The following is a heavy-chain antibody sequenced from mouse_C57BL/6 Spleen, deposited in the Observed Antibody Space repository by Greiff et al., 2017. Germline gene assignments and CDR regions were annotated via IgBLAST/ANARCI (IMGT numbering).Heavy chain of an antibody. CDR2: IYPRSGNT. J-gene: IGHJ3*01. D-gene: IGHD2-2*01. V-gene: IGHV1-81*01. Sequence: QVQLQQSGAELARPGASVKLSCKASGYTFTSYGISWVKQRPGQGLEWIGEIYPRSGNTYYNEKFKGKATLTADKSSSTAYMELRSLTSEDSAVYFCARSGDGYDGAWFAYWGQGTLVTVSA. CDR3: ARSGDGYDGAWFAY. CDR1: GYTFTSYG.